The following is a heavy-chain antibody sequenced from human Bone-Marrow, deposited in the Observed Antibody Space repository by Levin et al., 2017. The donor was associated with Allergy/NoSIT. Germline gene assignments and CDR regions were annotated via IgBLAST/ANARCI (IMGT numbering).Heavy chain of an antibody. D-gene: IGHD4-17*01. CDR1: GFTFTSYG. V-gene: IGHV3-30*18. CDR3: AKDHFDGDYYFDHYYYGMDV. CDR2: TSYDGSNA. J-gene: IGHJ6*02. Sequence: GESLKISCAASGFTFTSYGMHWVRQAPGKGLEWVAVTSYDGSNAYYADSVKGRFTISRDNRKNTLSLQMNSLTTEDTAVYYCAKDHFDGDYYFDHYYYGMDVWGQGTTVTVSS.